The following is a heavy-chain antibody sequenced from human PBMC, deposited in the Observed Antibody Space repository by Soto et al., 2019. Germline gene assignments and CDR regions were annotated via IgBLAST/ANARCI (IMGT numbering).Heavy chain of an antibody. V-gene: IGHV4-61*01. CDR2: IYYSGST. J-gene: IGHJ5*02. CDR3: ARGREADSSGYLNWFDP. D-gene: IGHD3-22*01. CDR1: GGSVSSGSYY. Sequence: PSETLSLTCTVSGGSVSSGSYYWSWIRQPPGKGLEWIGYIYYSGSTNYNPSLKSRVTISVDTSKNQFSLKLSSVTAADTAVYYCARGREADSSGYLNWFDPWGQGTLVTVSS.